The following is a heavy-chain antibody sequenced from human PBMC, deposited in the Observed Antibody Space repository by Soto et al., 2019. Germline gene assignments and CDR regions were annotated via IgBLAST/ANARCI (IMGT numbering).Heavy chain of an antibody. CDR3: VGGLGASEHLDY. CDR2: SRNRASSYTT. V-gene: IGHV3-72*01. D-gene: IGHD3-16*01. Sequence: EVQLVESGGGLVQPGGSLRLSCAASGFTLSEYYMDWVRQAPEKGLEWVGRSRNRASSYTTEYAASVKGRFIISRDASRNSLYLQMNSLKTEDTAVYYCVGGLGASEHLDYWGQGTLVTVSS. CDR1: GFTLSEYY. J-gene: IGHJ4*02.